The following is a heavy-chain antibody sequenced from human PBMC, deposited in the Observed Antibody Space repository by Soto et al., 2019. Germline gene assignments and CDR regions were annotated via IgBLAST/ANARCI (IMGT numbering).Heavy chain of an antibody. CDR3: ARVGSRDAYNYVLDQ. V-gene: IGHV1-69*06. CDR2: VISASGSV. J-gene: IGHJ1*01. CDR1: GRIFSSFP. D-gene: IGHD5-18*01. Sequence: QVQVVQSGAEVKKPGSSVKISCKASGRIFSSFPTSWVRQVPGQGLEWMGGVISASGSVTYAPKFQVRVTMTAVNSAGIGYMELTSLTSEDTAIYYCARVGSRDAYNYVLDQWGPGTMVTVSS.